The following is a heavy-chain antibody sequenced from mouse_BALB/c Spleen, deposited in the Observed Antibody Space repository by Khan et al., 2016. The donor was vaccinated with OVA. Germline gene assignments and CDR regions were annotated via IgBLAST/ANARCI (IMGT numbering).Heavy chain of an antibody. Sequence: QVQLQQSGAELVRPGASVKLSCKTSGYIFTSYWIHWVKQRSGQGLEWIARIYPGTGSTYYNELFKGKATLTADKSSSPAYMQLRSLNSEDYAVSFCSSSDGITSAWFAYCGQGTLVTVSA. D-gene: IGHD1-1*01. CDR2: IYPGTGST. V-gene: IGHV1S132*01. CDR1: GYIFTSYW. J-gene: IGHJ3*01. CDR3: SSSDGITSAWFAY.